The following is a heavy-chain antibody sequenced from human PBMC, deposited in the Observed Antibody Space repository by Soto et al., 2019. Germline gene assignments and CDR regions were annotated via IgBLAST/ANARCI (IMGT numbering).Heavy chain of an antibody. D-gene: IGHD2-15*01. CDR1: GYTFTNSD. J-gene: IGHJ4*02. V-gene: IGHV1-8*01. Sequence: ASVKVSCKASGYTFTNSDINWVRQAPGQGLEWMGWMSPDSGHAAYAQKFQGRVTLTTSTSTSTVYMEMRSLGSEDTAVYYRARRPHCSGGICYYGLDNWGQGTLVTVSS. CDR2: MSPDSGHA. CDR3: ARRPHCSGGICYYGLDN.